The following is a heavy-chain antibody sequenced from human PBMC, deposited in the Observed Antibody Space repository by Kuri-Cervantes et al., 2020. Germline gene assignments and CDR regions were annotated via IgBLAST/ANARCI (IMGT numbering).Heavy chain of an antibody. Sequence: GESLKISCAASGFTFSSYAMHWVRQAPGKGLEWVAVISYDGSNKYYADSVKDRFTISRDNSKNTLYLQMNSLRAEDTAVYYCARGKGIITGTTSLSPTFDYWGQGTLVTVSS. D-gene: IGHD1-7*01. CDR3: ARGKGIITGTTSLSPTFDY. CDR2: ISYDGSNK. J-gene: IGHJ4*02. CDR1: GFTFSSYA. V-gene: IGHV3-30-3*01.